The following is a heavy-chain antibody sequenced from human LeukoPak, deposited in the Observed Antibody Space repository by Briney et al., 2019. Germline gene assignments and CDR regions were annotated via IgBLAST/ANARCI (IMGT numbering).Heavy chain of an antibody. D-gene: IGHD3-9*01. CDR3: AKDASRYYDILTGYHDY. V-gene: IGHV3-30*18. Sequence: GGSLRLSCAGSGFTFSSYGMHWVRQAPGKGLEWVAVISYDGSNKYYADSVKGRFTISRDNSKNTLYLQMNSLRAEDTAVYYCAKDASRYYDILTGYHDYWGQGTLVTVSS. J-gene: IGHJ4*02. CDR2: ISYDGSNK. CDR1: GFTFSSYG.